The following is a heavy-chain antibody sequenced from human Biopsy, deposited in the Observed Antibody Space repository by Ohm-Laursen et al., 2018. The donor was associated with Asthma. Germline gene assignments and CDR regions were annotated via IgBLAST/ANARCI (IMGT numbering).Heavy chain of an antibody. D-gene: IGHD3-10*01. CDR1: GFDLRDYT. CDR2: ISSLSRYI. V-gene: IGHV3-21*01. Sequence: SLRLSCAASGFDLRDYTMNWVRQAPGKGLEWVASISSLSRYIYHATSLRGRFTISRDNAKRSLYLQMDSLRGDDTAVYYCSRDFTIGSGSPFHFWGRGTLVPVSS. CDR3: SRDFTIGSGSPFHF. J-gene: IGHJ4*02.